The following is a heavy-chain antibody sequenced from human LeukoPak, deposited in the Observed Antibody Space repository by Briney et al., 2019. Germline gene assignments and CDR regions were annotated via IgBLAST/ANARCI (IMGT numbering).Heavy chain of an antibody. CDR1: GFTLSSYA. V-gene: IGHV4-34*01. Sequence: GSLRLSCAASGFTLSSYAMSWVRQPPGKGLEWIGEINHSGSTNYNPSLKSRVTISVDTSKNQFSLKLSSVTAADTAVYYCARGSDYDFWSGYYTNNWFDPWGQGTLVTVSS. J-gene: IGHJ5*02. CDR2: INHSGST. CDR3: ARGSDYDFWSGYYTNNWFDP. D-gene: IGHD3-3*01.